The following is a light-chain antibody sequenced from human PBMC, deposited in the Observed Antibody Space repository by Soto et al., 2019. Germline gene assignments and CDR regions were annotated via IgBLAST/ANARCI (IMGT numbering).Light chain of an antibody. CDR2: EAS. Sequence: DLHMAQSPPSLSASVGDRVTITCRASHNIVTYLNWYQQKAGKAPSLLIYEASHLQSGVPFRFFGIGSGTEFTLTIDNLQHEDSATYYCQQSHSTPPTFGPGTKLEIK. J-gene: IGKJ2*01. CDR1: HNIVTY. V-gene: IGKV1-39*01. CDR3: QQSHSTPPT.